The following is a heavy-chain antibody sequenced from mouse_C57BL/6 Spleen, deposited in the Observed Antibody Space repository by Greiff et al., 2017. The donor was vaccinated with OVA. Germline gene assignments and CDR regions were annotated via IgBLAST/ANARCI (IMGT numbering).Heavy chain of an antibody. CDR3: AREGEVATDFDY. Sequence: EVKVVESGGGLVKPGGSLKLSCAASGFTFSSYAMSWVRQTPEKRLEWVATISDGGSYTYYPDNVKGRFTISRDNAKNNLYLQMSHLKSEDTAMYYCAREGEVATDFDYWGQGTTLTVSS. CDR1: GFTFSSYA. J-gene: IGHJ2*01. V-gene: IGHV5-4*01. CDR2: ISDGGSYT. D-gene: IGHD1-1*01.